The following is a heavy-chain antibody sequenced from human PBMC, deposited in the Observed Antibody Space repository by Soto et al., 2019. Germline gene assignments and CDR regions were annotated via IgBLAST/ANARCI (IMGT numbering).Heavy chain of an antibody. Sequence: QVQLVQSGAEVKKPGASVKVSCKASGYTFTSYDINWVRQTAGQGLEWMGWMSPKTANTGYAQKFQDRVTMTRSTSISTAYMELSSLTSEDTAVHYGTGGPPNWGFDSWGQGTPVTVSS. CDR2: MSPKTANT. D-gene: IGHD7-27*01. CDR3: TGGPPNWGFDS. CDR1: GYTFTSYD. V-gene: IGHV1-8*01. J-gene: IGHJ5*01.